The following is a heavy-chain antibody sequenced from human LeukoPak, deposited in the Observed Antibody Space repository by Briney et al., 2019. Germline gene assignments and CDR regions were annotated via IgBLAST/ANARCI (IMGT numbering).Heavy chain of an antibody. CDR2: ISDSSSSI. V-gene: IGHV3-48*01. J-gene: IGHJ4*02. CDR3: ARDNWKFDY. D-gene: IGHD1-20*01. CDR1: GFTFNDYS. Sequence: GGSLRLSCAAAGFTFNDYSTTWVRQAPGKGLEWISYISDSSSSIYYADSVKGRFTISRDNAKNSLYLQMNSLRAEDTAMYYCARDNWKFDYWGQGTLVTVSS.